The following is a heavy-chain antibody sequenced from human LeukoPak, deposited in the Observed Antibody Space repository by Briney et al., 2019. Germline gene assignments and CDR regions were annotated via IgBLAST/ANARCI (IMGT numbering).Heavy chain of an antibody. J-gene: IGHJ4*02. V-gene: IGHV1-69*13. CDR1: GYTFTSYY. Sequence: ASVKVSCKASGYTFTSYYMHWVRQAPGQGLEWMGGIIPIFGTANYAQKFQGRVTITADESTSTAYMELSSLRSEDTAVYYCATKRSTAMVTDWGQGTLVTVSS. D-gene: IGHD5-18*01. CDR3: ATKRSTAMVTD. CDR2: IIPIFGTA.